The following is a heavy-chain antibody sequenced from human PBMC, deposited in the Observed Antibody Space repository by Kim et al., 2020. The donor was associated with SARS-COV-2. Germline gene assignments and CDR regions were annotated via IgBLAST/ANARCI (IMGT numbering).Heavy chain of an antibody. CDR3: TTLELLDDY. V-gene: IGHV3-15*06. CDR2: GTT. Sequence: GTTNYAAPVKGRFTISRDDSKNTLYLQMNSLKTEDTAVYYCTTLELLDDYWGQGTLVTVSS. J-gene: IGHJ4*02. D-gene: IGHD1-26*01.